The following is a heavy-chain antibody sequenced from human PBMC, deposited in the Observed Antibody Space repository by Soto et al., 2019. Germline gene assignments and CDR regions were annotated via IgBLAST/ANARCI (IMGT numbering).Heavy chain of an antibody. V-gene: IGHV5-51*01. D-gene: IGHD3-22*01. CDR1: GYSFTSYW. CDR3: ARSYYYDSSGYYSNYYGMDV. CDR2: IYPGDSDT. J-gene: IGHJ6*02. Sequence: GESLKISCHGSGYSFTSYWIGLVLQMPGKGLEWMGIIYPGDSDTRYSPSFQGQVTISADKSISTAYLQWSSLKASDTAMYYCARSYYYDSSGYYSNYYGMDVWGQGTTVTVSS.